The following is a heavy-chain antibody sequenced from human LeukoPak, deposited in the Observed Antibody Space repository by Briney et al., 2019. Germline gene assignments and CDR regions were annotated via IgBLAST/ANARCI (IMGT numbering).Heavy chain of an antibody. J-gene: IGHJ4*02. D-gene: IGHD3-22*01. CDR1: GGTFSSYA. V-gene: IGHV1-69*13. CDR2: ITPMFGTA. Sequence: SVKVSCKASGGTFSSYAISRVRQAPEQGLEWMGGITPMFGTANYAQKFQGRVTITADESTSTAYMELSSLRSEDTAVYYCVRDGSYYDSSGYYYLYWGQGTLVTVSS. CDR3: VRDGSYYDSSGYYYLY.